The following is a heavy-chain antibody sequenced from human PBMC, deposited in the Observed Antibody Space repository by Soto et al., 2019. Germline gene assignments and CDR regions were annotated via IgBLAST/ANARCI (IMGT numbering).Heavy chain of an antibody. D-gene: IGHD3-22*01. CDR2: FDPEDGET. CDR1: GYTLTELS. J-gene: IGHJ3*02. V-gene: IGHV1-24*01. Sequence: GASVKVSCKVSGYTLTELSMHWVRQAPGKGLEWMGGFDPEDGETIYAQKFQGRVTMTEDTSTDTAYMELSSLRSEDTAVYYCARVRDYYDSSGYYTDSAFDIWGQGTMVTVSS. CDR3: ARVRDYYDSSGYYTDSAFDI.